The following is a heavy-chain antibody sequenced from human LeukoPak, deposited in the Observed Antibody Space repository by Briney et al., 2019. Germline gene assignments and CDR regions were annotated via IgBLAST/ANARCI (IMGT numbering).Heavy chain of an antibody. CDR2: ISGTTSTI. CDR3: ARSRQSDY. CDR1: GFTFSTYT. J-gene: IGHJ4*02. V-gene: IGHV3-48*02. Sequence: GGSLRLSCAASGFTFSTYTMNWVRQAPGKGLEWISSISGTTSTIYYADSVKGRFTISRDNAKNSLYLQMNSLRDEDTAVYYCARSRQSDYWGQGTLVTVSS.